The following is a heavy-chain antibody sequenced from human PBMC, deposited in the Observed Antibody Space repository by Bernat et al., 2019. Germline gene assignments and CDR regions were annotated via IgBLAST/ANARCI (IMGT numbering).Heavy chain of an antibody. CDR1: GFSFSGYG. J-gene: IGHJ3*02. CDR2: IWSGGSNK. D-gene: IGHD1-1*01. V-gene: IGHV3-33*01. Sequence: QVQLVESGGGVVQPGRSLTLSCAASGFSFSGYGMHWVRQAPGKGLEWVAVIWSGGSNKYYADFVKGRFTISRDNSQNTLLLQMNGLRAEDTAVYFCARDFLGTRMLPGASDIWGQGTMVTVSS. CDR3: ARDFLGTRMLPGASDI.